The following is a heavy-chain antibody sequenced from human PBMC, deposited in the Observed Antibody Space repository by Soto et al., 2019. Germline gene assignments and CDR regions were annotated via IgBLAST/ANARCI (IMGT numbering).Heavy chain of an antibody. Sequence: SETLSLTCTVSGGSISSYYWRWIRQPPGKGLEWIGYIYYSGSTNYNPSLKSRVTISVDTSKNQFSLKLSSVTAADTAVYYCVRHAQWIIRAYWGQGSLVTVSS. J-gene: IGHJ4*02. CDR2: IYYSGST. V-gene: IGHV4-59*08. D-gene: IGHD5-12*01. CDR1: GGSISSYY. CDR3: VRHAQWIIRAY.